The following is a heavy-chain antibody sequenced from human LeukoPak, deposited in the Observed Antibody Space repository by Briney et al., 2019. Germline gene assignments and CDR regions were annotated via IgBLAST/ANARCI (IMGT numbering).Heavy chain of an antibody. CDR1: GYTFTSYG. J-gene: IGHJ4*02. D-gene: IGHD3-10*01. CDR2: INAYNGNT. Sequence: ASVKVSCKASGYTFTSYGISWVRQAPGQGLEWMGWINAYNGNTTYAQKLQGRVTMTTDTSTSTAYMEMRKLTSDGTAVYYCATWSEFAGIFITLFDYWGQGNLVTVSS. CDR3: ATWSEFAGIFITLFDY. V-gene: IGHV1-18*01.